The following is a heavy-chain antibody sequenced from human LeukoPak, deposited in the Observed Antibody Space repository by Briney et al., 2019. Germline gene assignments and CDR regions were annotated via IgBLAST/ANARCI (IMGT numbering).Heavy chain of an antibody. Sequence: SGPTLVKPTQTLTLTCTFSGFSLSTSGVGLGWIRQPPGKALEWHELLYWDDDKRYSPSLKSRLTITKDTSKNQVVLTMTNMDPVDTATYYCAHSPARRGSGAGGARWFDPWGQGTLVTVSS. V-gene: IGHV2-5*02. CDR1: GFSLSTSGVG. J-gene: IGHJ5*02. CDR3: AHSPARRGSGAGGARWFDP. CDR2: LYWDDDK. D-gene: IGHD3-10*01.